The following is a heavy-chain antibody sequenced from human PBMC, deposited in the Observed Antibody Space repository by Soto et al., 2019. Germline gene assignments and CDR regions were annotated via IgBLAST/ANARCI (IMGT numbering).Heavy chain of an antibody. Sequence: EVLLLESGGGLVQPGGSLRLSCVVSGFTFNTFAMTWVRQAPGKGLEWVSALSGSGSLSYYADSVKGRFTISRDNSKNTLYLQMNNLRVDETAVYFCARDRGGAIDSWGQGTLVTVSS. CDR1: GFTFNTFA. CDR3: ARDRGGAIDS. CDR2: LSGSGSLS. D-gene: IGHD2-15*01. J-gene: IGHJ4*02. V-gene: IGHV3-23*01.